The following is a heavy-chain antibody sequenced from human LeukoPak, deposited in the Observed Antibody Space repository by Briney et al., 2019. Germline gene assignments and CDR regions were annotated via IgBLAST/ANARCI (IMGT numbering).Heavy chain of an antibody. D-gene: IGHD6-19*01. V-gene: IGHV3-30*02. J-gene: IGHJ4*02. CDR3: AKDGRRNSGWYLYYFDY. Sequence: PGGSLRLSCAASGFTFSSYCMHWVRQAPGKGLGWVAFIRNDGSNKYYADSVKGRFTISRDNSKNTLYLQMNCLRAEDTAVYYCAKDGRRNSGWYLYYFDYWGQGTLVTVSS. CDR1: GFTFSSYC. CDR2: IRNDGSNK.